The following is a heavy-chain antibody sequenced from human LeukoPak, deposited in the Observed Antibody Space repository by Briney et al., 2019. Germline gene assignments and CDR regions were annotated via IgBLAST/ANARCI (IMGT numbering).Heavy chain of an antibody. V-gene: IGHV3-23*01. J-gene: IGHJ4*02. D-gene: IGHD2-8*01. CDR1: GFTFSSYA. CDR3: AQFGPGMAVGDY. Sequence: GGSLRLSCVASGFTFSSYAMSWVRQAPGKGLEWVSAISDSRTSTYYADSVKGRFTISRDNSKNTLYLQMNSLRVEDTAVYYCAQFGPGMAVGDYWGQGTLVTVSS. CDR2: ISDSRTST.